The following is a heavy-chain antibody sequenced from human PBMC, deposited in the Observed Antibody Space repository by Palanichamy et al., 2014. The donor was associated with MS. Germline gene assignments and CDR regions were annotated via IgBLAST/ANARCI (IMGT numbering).Heavy chain of an antibody. V-gene: IGHV3-23*04. D-gene: IGHD3-10*01. CDR1: GFTFSSFA. J-gene: IGHJ4*02. CDR3: ARDHYYASGSYRDFDY. Sequence: EVQLVESGGGLVQPGGSLRLSCAASGFTFSSFAMIWVRQSPGMGLEWVSAISPGGGTYYAGSVKGRFTVSRDNSKNTVYLQINSLRAEDTAVYYCARDHYYASGSYRDFDYWGQGTLVTVSS. CDR2: ISPGGGT.